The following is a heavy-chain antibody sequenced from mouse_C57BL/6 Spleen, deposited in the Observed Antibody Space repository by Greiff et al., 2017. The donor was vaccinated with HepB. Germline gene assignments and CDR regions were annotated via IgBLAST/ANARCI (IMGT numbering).Heavy chain of an antibody. Sequence: VQLQQSGAELVKPGASVKLSCKASGYTFTSYWMHWVKQRPGQGLEWIGLIHPNSGSTNYNEKFKSKATLTVDKASSTAYMQLSSLTYEDSAVYYCARTGDDDLFDYWGQGTTLTVSS. CDR2: IHPNSGST. D-gene: IGHD2-3*01. CDR1: GYTFTSYW. J-gene: IGHJ2*01. CDR3: ARTGDDDLFDY. V-gene: IGHV1-64*01.